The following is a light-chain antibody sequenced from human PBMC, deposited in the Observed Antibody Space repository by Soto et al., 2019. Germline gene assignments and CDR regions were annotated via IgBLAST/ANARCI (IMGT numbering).Light chain of an antibody. Sequence: DIQMTQSPSTLSGSVGDRVTITCRASQTISSWLAWYQQKPGKAPKLLIYKASTLKSGVPSRFSGSGSGTEFTLTISSLQPDDFAVYYCQQYNTWPRTFGQGTKVDNK. CDR2: KAS. J-gene: IGKJ1*01. CDR1: QTISSW. V-gene: IGKV1-5*03. CDR3: QQYNTWPRT.